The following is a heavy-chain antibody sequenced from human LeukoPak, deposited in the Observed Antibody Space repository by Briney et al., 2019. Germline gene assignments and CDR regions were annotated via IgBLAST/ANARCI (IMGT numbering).Heavy chain of an antibody. CDR3: AKDYYDILTGPGD. J-gene: IGHJ4*02. D-gene: IGHD3-9*01. CDR2: ISWNSGSI. Sequence: PGGSLRLSCAASGFTFDDYAMHWVRQAPGKGLEWVSGISWNSGSIGYADSVKGRFTISRDNAKNSLYLQMNSLRAEDTALYYCAKDYYDILTGPGDWGQGTLVTVSS. V-gene: IGHV3-9*01. CDR1: GFTFDDYA.